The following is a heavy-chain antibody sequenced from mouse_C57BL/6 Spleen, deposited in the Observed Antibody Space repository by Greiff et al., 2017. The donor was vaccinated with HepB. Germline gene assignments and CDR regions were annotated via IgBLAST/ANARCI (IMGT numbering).Heavy chain of an antibody. V-gene: IGHV1-22*01. Sequence: VQLQQSGPELVKPGASVKMSCKASGYTFTDYNMHWVKQSHGKSLEWIGYINPNNGGTSYNQKFKGKATLTVNKSSSTAYMELRSLTSEDSAVSYWSRSLIYYYGSSVWYFDVWGTGTTVTVSS. J-gene: IGHJ1*03. D-gene: IGHD1-1*01. CDR3: SRSLIYYYGSSVWYFDV. CDR1: GYTFTDYN. CDR2: INPNNGGT.